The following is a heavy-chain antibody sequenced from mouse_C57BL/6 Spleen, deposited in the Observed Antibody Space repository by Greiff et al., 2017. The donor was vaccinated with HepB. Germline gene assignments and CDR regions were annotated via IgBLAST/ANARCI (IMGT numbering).Heavy chain of an antibody. CDR3: ARSHGSSYEFAY. CDR2: INPNNGGT. D-gene: IGHD1-1*01. Sequence: EVQLQQSGPELVKPGASVKIPCKASGYTFTDYNMDWVKQSHGKSLEWIGDINPNNGGTIYNQKFKGKATLTVDKSSSTAYMELRSLTSEDTAVYYCARSHGSSYEFAYWGQGTLVTVSA. V-gene: IGHV1-18*01. CDR1: GYTFTDYN. J-gene: IGHJ3*01.